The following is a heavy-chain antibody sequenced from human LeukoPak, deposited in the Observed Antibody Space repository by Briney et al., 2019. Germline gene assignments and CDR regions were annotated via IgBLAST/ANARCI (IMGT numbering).Heavy chain of an antibody. V-gene: IGHV3-11*01. D-gene: IGHD3-10*01. J-gene: IGHJ4*02. CDR2: ISSSGSTI. CDR3: AAYYYGSGSYPLDY. Sequence: PGGSLRLSCAASGLTFSDYYMSWIRQAPGKGLEWVSYISSSGSTIYYADSVKGRFTISRDNAKNSLYLQMNSLRAEDTAVYYCAAYYYGSGSYPLDYWGQGTLVTVSS. CDR1: GLTFSDYY.